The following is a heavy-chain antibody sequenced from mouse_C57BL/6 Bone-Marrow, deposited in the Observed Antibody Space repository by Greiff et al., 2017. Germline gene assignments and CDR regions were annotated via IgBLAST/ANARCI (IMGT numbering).Heavy chain of an antibody. CDR2: ISSGGSNT. D-gene: IGHD3-3*01. V-gene: IGHV5-6*01. CDR3: ESPGAGTAMDY. J-gene: IGHJ4*01. Sequence: EVQLVESGGDLVKPGGSLKLSCAASGFTFSSYGMSWVRQAPDKRLEWVATISSGGSNTYYPDSVKGRFTISRDNDKNKLYLQMNRLKSEDAAIYYCESPGAGTAMDYWGQGTSVTVSS. CDR1: GFTFSSYG.